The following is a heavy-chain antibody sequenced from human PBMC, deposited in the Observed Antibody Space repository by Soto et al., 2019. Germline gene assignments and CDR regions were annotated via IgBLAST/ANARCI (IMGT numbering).Heavy chain of an antibody. CDR3: ARDPRIPHP. CDR2: IYYSGST. V-gene: IGHV4-59*12. J-gene: IGHJ5*02. CDR1: GGSISSYY. D-gene: IGHD2-15*01. Sequence: SETLSLTCTVSGGSISSYYWSWIRQPPGKGLEWIGYIYYSGSTYYNPSLKSRVTISVDTSKNQFSLKLSSVTAADTAVYYCARDPRIPHPWGQGTLVTVSS.